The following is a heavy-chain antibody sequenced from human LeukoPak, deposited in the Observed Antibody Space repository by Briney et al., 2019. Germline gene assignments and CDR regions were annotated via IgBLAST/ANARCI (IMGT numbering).Heavy chain of an antibody. Sequence: GGSLRLSCVASGFTFSSYEMNWVRQAPGKGLEWVSYISGSGSSINYADSLRGRFTISRDNAKNSLYLQMNSLRGEDTAVYYCARDGRNYGLYWGQGTLVTVSS. CDR1: GFTFSSYE. D-gene: IGHD1-7*01. V-gene: IGHV3-48*03. CDR3: ARDGRNYGLY. CDR2: ISGSGSSI. J-gene: IGHJ4*02.